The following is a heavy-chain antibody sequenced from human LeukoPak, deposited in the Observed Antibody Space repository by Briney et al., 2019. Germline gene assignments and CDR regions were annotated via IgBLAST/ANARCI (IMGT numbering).Heavy chain of an antibody. Sequence: GGSLGLSCAASGFTFSSYAMSWVRQAPGKGLEWVSAISGSGGSTYYADSVKSRFTISRDNSKNTLYLQMNSLRAEDTAVYYCAKAAREVVVTASFDYWGQGTLVTVSS. CDR1: GFTFSSYA. V-gene: IGHV3-23*01. J-gene: IGHJ4*02. D-gene: IGHD2-21*02. CDR2: ISGSGGST. CDR3: AKAAREVVVTASFDY.